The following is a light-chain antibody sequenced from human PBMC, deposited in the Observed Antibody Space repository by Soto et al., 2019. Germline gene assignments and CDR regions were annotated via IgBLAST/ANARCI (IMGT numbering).Light chain of an antibody. V-gene: IGLV2-14*01. J-gene: IGLJ3*02. Sequence: QSALTQPASVSGSPGQSITISCTGTSGDIGGYNYVSWYQQHPGKAPKLLISEVTNRPSGVSNRFSGSKSGNTASLTISGLQAEDEADYYCSAYTARSTLVFGGGTQLTVL. CDR3: SAYTARSTLV. CDR2: EVT. CDR1: SGDIGGYNY.